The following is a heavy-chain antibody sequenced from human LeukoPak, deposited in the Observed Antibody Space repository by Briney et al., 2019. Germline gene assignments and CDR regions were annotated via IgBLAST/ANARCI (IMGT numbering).Heavy chain of an antibody. CDR3: TRYNSDWKHFDI. V-gene: IGHV4-39*07. CDR2: IYYSGST. D-gene: IGHD6-19*01. J-gene: IGHJ3*02. CDR1: GGSISSSSYY. Sequence: SETLSLTCTVSGGSISSSSYYWGWIRQPPGKGLEWIGSIYYSGSTYYNPSLKSRVTISVDTSKNQFSLQLNSVTPEDTAVYYCTRYNSDWKHFDIWGQGTMVTVSS.